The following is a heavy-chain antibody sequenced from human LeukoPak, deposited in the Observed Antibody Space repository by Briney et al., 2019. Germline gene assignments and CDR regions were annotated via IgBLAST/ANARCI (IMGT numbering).Heavy chain of an antibody. D-gene: IGHD3-22*01. V-gene: IGHV3-15*01. CDR3: TKDLLINYYDSSGYYSRGY. Sequence: PGGSLRLSCAASGFTFSSYEMNWVRQAPGKGLEWVGRIKSKTDGGTTDYAAPVKGRFTISRDDSKNTLYLQMNSLKTEDTAVYYCTKDLLINYYDSSGYYSRGYWGQGTLVTVSS. CDR1: GFTFSSYE. CDR2: IKSKTDGGTT. J-gene: IGHJ4*02.